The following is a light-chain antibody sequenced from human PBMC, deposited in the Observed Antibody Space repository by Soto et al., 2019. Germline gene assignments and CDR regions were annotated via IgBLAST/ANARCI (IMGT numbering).Light chain of an antibody. CDR1: QSLLLSSGNNY. Sequence: DIVLTQSPLSLPVTPGESASISCKASQSLLLSSGNNYLDWYLQKPGQSPQLLIYLGSTRASGVPDRFSGSGSGTDFTLKISTVEAEDVGVYCCAQALQTVTFGGGTKVDIK. CDR3: AQALQTVT. V-gene: IGKV2-28*01. CDR2: LGS. J-gene: IGKJ4*01.